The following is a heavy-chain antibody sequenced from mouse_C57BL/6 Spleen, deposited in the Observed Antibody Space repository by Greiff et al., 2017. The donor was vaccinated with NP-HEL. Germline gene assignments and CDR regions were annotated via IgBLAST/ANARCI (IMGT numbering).Heavy chain of an antibody. CDR3: ARWGYYGSSSYFDV. D-gene: IGHD1-1*01. CDR1: GYTFTSYW. V-gene: IGHV1-69*01. J-gene: IGHJ1*03. Sequence: VQLQQPGAELVMPGASVKLSCKASGYTFTSYWMHWVKQRPGQGLEWIGEIDPSDSYTNYNQKFKGKSTLTVDKSSSTAYMQLSSLTSEDSAVYYCARWGYYGSSSYFDVWGTGTTVTVSS. CDR2: IDPSDSYT.